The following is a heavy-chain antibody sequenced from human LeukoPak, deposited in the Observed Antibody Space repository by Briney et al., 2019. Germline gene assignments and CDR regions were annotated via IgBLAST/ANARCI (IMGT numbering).Heavy chain of an antibody. Sequence: IPSETLSLTCTASGGSVSGYYWTWIRQPPGKGLEWIGFIYNSGSANYNPSLKSRLIISLDTSKNQFSLKLTSVIAEDTAVYYCARDRVGLAMDGWGQGTSVTVSS. V-gene: IGHV4-59*02. J-gene: IGHJ6*02. CDR2: IYNSGSA. D-gene: IGHD3/OR15-3a*01. CDR3: ARDRVGLAMDG. CDR1: GGSVSGYY.